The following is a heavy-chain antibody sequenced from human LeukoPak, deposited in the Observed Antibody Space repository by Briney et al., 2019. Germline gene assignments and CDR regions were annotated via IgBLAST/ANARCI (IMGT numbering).Heavy chain of an antibody. V-gene: IGHV1-18*01. J-gene: IGHJ4*02. CDR3: ARDQEGFDY. Sequence: ASVKVSCKAAGYTFSNYGISWLRQAPGQGLEWMGWISVYNGGTNYAQKFQGRVTMTTDRSTNTASLELRSLRSDDTAVYYCARDQEGFDYWGQGTLVTVSS. CDR2: ISVYNGGT. CDR1: GYTFSNYG.